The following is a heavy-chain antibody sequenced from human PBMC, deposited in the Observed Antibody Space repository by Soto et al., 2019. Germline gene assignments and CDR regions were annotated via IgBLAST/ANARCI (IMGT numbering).Heavy chain of an antibody. CDR1: GGSISSGDYY. V-gene: IGHV4-30-4*01. CDR3: ARTSFGYRSGGIDY. Sequence: QVQLQESGPGLVKPSQTLSLTCTVSGGSISSGDYYWSWIRQPPGKGLEWIGYIYYSGSTYYNPSLKSRITITVDTSKNQFSLKLSSVTAADTAVYYCARTSFGYRSGGIDYWGQGTLVTVSS. D-gene: IGHD6-19*01. CDR2: IYYSGST. J-gene: IGHJ4*02.